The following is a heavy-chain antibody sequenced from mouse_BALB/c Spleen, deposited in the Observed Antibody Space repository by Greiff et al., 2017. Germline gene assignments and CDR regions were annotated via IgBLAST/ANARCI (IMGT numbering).Heavy chain of an antibody. J-gene: IGHJ2*01. CDR3: ARLITTRYFDY. CDR2: ISNGGGST. CDR1: GFTFSSYT. Sequence: EVQLVESGGGLVQPGGSLKLSCAASGFTFSSYTMSWVRQTPEKRLEWVAYISNGGGSTYYPDTVKGRFTISRDNAKNTLYLQMSSLKSEDTAMYYCARLITTRYFDYWGQGTTLTVSS. V-gene: IGHV5-12-2*01. D-gene: IGHD2-4*01.